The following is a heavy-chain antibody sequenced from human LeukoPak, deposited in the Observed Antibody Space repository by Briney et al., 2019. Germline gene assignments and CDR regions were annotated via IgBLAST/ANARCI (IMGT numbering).Heavy chain of an antibody. V-gene: IGHV3-30*04. Sequence: GGSLRLSCAASGFTFSSYAMHWVRQGPGKGLEWGAVISYDGSTKYYADSVKGRFTISRDNSKNTLYLQMNSLRAEDTAVYYCARALGGTVTTFAAYWGQGPLVTVSS. CDR2: ISYDGSTK. D-gene: IGHD4-17*01. CDR1: GFTFSSYA. CDR3: ARALGGTVTTFAAY. J-gene: IGHJ4*02.